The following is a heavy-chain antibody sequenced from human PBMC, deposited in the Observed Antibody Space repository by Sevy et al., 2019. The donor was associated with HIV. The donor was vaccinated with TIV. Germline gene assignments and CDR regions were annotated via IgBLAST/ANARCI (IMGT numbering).Heavy chain of an antibody. CDR1: GGSISSYY. J-gene: IGHJ6*02. Sequence: SETLSLTCTVSGGSISSYYWSWIRQPPGKGLEWIGYIYYSGSTNYNPSLKSRVTISVDTSKNQFSLKLSSVTAADTAVYYCAREQAGYYYYGMDVWGQWTTVTVSS. D-gene: IGHD6-19*01. CDR2: IYYSGST. CDR3: AREQAGYYYYGMDV. V-gene: IGHV4-59*01.